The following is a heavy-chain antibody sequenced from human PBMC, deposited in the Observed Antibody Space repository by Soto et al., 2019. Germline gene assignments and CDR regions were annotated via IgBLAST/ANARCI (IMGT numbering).Heavy chain of an antibody. CDR3: ARDRVGRGSWAHSKWFDP. CDR2: IYTSGST. Sequence: SETLSLTCTVSGGSISSYYWSWIPQPAGKGLEWIGRIYTSGSTNYNPSLKSRVTMSVDTSKNQFSLKLSSVTAADTAVYYCARDRVGRGSWAHSKWFDPWGQGTLVTVSS. J-gene: IGHJ5*02. CDR1: GGSISSYY. V-gene: IGHV4-4*07. D-gene: IGHD1-26*01.